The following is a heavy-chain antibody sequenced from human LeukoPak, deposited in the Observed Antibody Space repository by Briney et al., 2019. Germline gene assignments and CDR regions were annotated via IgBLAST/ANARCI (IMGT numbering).Heavy chain of an antibody. CDR1: GFTFSTYS. CDR3: AGGASEYSSSGDFAC. D-gene: IGHD6-6*01. J-gene: IGHJ4*02. V-gene: IGHV3-48*01. Sequence: PGGSLRLSCAASGFTFSTYSMNWVRQAPGKGLEWVSYISSSSSTIYYADSVKGRFTISRDNAKDSLYLQMNSLSAADTAVYYCAGGASEYSSSGDFACWGQGTLVTVSS. CDR2: ISSSSSTI.